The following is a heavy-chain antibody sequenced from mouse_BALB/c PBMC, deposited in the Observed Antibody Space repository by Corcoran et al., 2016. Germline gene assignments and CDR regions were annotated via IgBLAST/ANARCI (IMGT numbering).Heavy chain of an antibody. CDR1: GFNIKDTY. V-gene: IGHV14-3*02. CDR3: AHWDWYFDV. Sequence: EVQLQQSGAELVKPGASVKLSCTASGFNIKDTYMHWVKQRPEQGLEWIGRIDPANGNTKYDPKFQGKATITADTSSNTAYLQLSSLTSEDTAVYYCAHWDWYFDVWGAGTTVTVSS. J-gene: IGHJ1*01. CDR2: IDPANGNT. D-gene: IGHD4-1*01.